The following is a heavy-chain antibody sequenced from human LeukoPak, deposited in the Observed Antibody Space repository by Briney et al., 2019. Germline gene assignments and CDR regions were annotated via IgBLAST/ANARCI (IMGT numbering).Heavy chain of an antibody. CDR2: ISDDGRSK. J-gene: IGHJ4*02. V-gene: IGHV3-30*18. CDR1: GFSFISYG. D-gene: IGHD4-17*01. CDR3: AKRPSDYGDYVSYFDY. Sequence: PAGSLRLSCAASGFSFISYGMHWLGQGPGKGLEWVGVISDDGRSKDYAHPVKGRFTISRDNSKDSLDLQMNSLRDEDTAVYYCAKRPSDYGDYVSYFDYWGQGTLVTVSS.